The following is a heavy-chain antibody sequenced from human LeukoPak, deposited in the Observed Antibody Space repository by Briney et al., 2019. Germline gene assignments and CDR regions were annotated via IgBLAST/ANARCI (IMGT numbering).Heavy chain of an antibody. CDR3: ANPYYDILTGYYSPYYFDY. V-gene: IGHV3-23*01. CDR1: GFTFNNHA. CDR2: ISGSGGST. Sequence: GGSLRLSCAASGFTFNNHAMSWVRQAPGKGLEWVSAISGSGGSTYYADSVKGRFTISRDNSKNTLYLQMNSLRAEDTAVYYCANPYYDILTGYYSPYYFDYWGQGTLVTVSS. J-gene: IGHJ4*02. D-gene: IGHD3-9*01.